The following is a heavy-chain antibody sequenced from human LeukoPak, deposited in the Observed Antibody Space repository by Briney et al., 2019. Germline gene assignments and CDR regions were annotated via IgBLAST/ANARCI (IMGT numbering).Heavy chain of an antibody. V-gene: IGHV3-21*01. Sequence: GGSLRLSCAASGFAFGSYTMNWVRQAPGKGLEWVSSISSSSIYTNYADSVKGRFTISRDNAKNSLHLQMNSLRAEVTAVYYCASQGGFDDWGQGTLVTVSS. D-gene: IGHD2-15*01. CDR3: ASQGGFDD. J-gene: IGHJ4*02. CDR1: GFAFGSYT. CDR2: ISSSSIYT.